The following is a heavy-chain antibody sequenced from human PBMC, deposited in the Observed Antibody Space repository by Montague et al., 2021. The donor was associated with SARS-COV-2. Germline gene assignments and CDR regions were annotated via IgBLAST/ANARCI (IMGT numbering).Heavy chain of an antibody. D-gene: IGHD1-1*01. CDR2: IYFSGSA. J-gene: IGHJ4*02. CDR1: GGAISTSSFH. V-gene: IGHV4-39*01. Sequence: SETLSLTCTVSGGAISTSSFHWCWVRQSPGKGLEWIATIYFSGSAYYNPSLKSRVSISIDTSKNKFSLQLTSVTAADTAVYYCARHAPFSDNYRRYPFNFDFWGQGTLVTVSS. CDR3: ARHAPFSDNYRRYPFNFDF.